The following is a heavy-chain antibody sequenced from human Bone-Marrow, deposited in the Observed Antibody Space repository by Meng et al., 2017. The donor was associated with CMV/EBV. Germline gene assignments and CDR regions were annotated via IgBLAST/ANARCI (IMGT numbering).Heavy chain of an antibody. CDR2: LSTYNSAT. CDR3: ARGGGVHYIERGGREWYFDR. Sequence: ASVKVSCKASDYTFTKYGITWMQQAPGQGLEWMGWLSTYNSATKYAQKVQGRVTMTTETATNTAYMELRSLRPDDTAVYYCARGGGVHYIERGGREWYFDRWGQGTLVTVSS. CDR1: DYTFTKYG. D-gene: IGHD2-15*01. V-gene: IGHV1-18*01. J-gene: IGHJ4*02.